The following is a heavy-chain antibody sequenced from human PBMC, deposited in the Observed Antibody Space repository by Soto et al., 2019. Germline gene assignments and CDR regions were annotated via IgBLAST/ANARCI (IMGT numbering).Heavy chain of an antibody. Sequence: QVQLVESGGGVVQPGRSLRLSCAASGFTFSSYAMHWFRQAPGKGLEWVAVISYDGSNKYYADSVKGRFTISRDNSKNTLYLQMNSLRAEDTAVYYCAREWWGAGTTPDFDYWGQGTLVTVAS. CDR1: GFTFSSYA. CDR2: ISYDGSNK. J-gene: IGHJ4*02. D-gene: IGHD1-7*01. V-gene: IGHV3-30-3*01. CDR3: AREWWGAGTTPDFDY.